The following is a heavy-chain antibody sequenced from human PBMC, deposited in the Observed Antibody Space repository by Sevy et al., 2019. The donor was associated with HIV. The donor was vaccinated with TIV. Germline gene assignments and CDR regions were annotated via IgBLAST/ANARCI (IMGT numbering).Heavy chain of an antibody. CDR3: ARGPYYDFWSGYYGWFDP. Sequence: WGSLRLSCAASGFTFSSYWMSWVRQAPGKGLEWVANIKQDGSEKYYVDSVKGRFTISRDNAKNSLYLQMNSLRAEDTAVYYCARGPYYDFWSGYYGWFDPWGQGTLVTVSS. J-gene: IGHJ5*02. D-gene: IGHD3-3*01. V-gene: IGHV3-7*01. CDR2: IKQDGSEK. CDR1: GFTFSSYW.